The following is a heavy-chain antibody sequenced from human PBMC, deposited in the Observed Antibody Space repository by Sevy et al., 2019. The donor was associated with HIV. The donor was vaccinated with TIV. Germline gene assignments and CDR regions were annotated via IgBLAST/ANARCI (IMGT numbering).Heavy chain of an antibody. CDR3: ARDRGEILRSAFKS. D-gene: IGHD3-10*01. V-gene: IGHV3-33*08. CDR2: ISHDGRNHK. J-gene: IGHJ4*02. Sequence: GGSLRLSCAASGFTFREYGMHWVRQAPGKGLEWVAVISHDGRNHKYNADFVKGRFTISRDNSKNMVYLQMNSLRVEDTAIYYCARDRGEILRSAFKSWGQGTLVTVSS. CDR1: GFTFREYG.